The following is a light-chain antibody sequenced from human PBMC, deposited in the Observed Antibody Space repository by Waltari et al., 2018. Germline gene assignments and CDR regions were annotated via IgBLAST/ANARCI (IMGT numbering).Light chain of an antibody. Sequence: DVVMTQSPLSLPVTLGQPASISCRSSQCLAYSAGNSYLNWFQQRPGQSPRRLNYKVCNRDAAVPYRFSGSVSGNDFTLKISRVEAEDVGGYYCMKGTHWPLMYTFGQETKLEIK. J-gene: IGKJ2*01. V-gene: IGKV2-30*01. CDR3: MKGTHWPLMYT. CDR2: KVC. CDR1: QCLAYSAGNSY.